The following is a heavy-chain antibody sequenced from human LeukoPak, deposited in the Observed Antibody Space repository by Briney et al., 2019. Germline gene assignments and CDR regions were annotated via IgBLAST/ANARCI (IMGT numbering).Heavy chain of an antibody. D-gene: IGHD3-10*01. CDR2: INHSGST. Sequence: ASETLSLTCTVSGDSISSSSYYWSWIRQPPGKGLEWIGEINHSGSTNYNPSLKSRVTISVDTSKNQFSLKLSSVTAADTAVYYCARHGIILLWFGESYYFDYWGQGTLVTVSS. CDR1: GDSISSSSYY. V-gene: IGHV4-39*01. J-gene: IGHJ4*02. CDR3: ARHGIILLWFGESYYFDY.